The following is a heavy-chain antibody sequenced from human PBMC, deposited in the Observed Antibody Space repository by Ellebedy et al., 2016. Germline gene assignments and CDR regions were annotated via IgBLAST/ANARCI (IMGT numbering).Heavy chain of an antibody. CDR2: ISYSGST. J-gene: IGHJ4*02. CDR3: ATKIAVAGGNEH. CDR1: GGSISTRTSF. Sequence: LRLSCTVSGGSISTRTSFWGWIRQPPGKGPEWIGSISYSGSTDYAPSLKTQVNLSVDPSRNPFSLRLSSVTAADTSAYFCATKIAVAGGNEHWGQGTLVTVAS. D-gene: IGHD6-19*01. V-gene: IGHV4-39*01.